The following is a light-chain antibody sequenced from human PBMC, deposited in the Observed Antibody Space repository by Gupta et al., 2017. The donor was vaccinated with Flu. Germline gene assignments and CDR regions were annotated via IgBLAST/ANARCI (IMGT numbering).Light chain of an antibody. CDR1: QNLNSDY. CDR3: QQYSDEPLYS. CDR2: GAS. Sequence: EIVLAQSPGTLSLSPGERATLSCRASQNLNSDYIAWYQHKPGQTPRLLIYGASTRATGIPDRFSGSGSGTDFTLTISSLEPEDFAVYYCQQYSDEPLYSFGQGTTLEIK. J-gene: IGKJ2*03. V-gene: IGKV3-20*01.